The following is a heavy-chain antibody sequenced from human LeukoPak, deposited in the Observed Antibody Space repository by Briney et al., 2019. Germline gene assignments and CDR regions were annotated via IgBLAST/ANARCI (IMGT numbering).Heavy chain of an antibody. D-gene: IGHD3-22*01. CDR3: ARFQYYCDSSGYYPTLDAFDI. Sequence: PSETLSLTCTVSGGSISSYYWSWIRQPPGKGLEWMGYIYYSGSTNYNPSLKSRVTISVDTSKNQFSLKLSSVTAADTAVYYCARFQYYCDSSGYYPTLDAFDIWGQGTMVSVSS. CDR2: IYYSGST. CDR1: GGSISSYY. J-gene: IGHJ3*02. V-gene: IGHV4-59*01.